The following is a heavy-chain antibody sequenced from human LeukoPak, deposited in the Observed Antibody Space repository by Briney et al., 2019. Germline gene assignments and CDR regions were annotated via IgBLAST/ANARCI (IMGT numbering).Heavy chain of an antibody. D-gene: IGHD6-13*01. CDR3: ARKAGIAAAGPHPRHP. CDR1: GYTFTSYD. Sequence: ASVKVSCKASGYTFTSYDINWVRQATGQGLEWMGWMNPNSGNTGYAQKFQGRVTITRNTSISTAYMELSSLRSEDTAVYYCARKAGIAAAGPHPRHPWGQGTLVTVSS. CDR2: MNPNSGNT. V-gene: IGHV1-8*03. J-gene: IGHJ5*02.